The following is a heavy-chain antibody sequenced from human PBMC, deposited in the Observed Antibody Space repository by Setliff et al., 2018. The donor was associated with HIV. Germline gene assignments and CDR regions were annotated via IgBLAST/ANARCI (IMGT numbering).Heavy chain of an antibody. CDR2: INPYSGGT. CDR3: VREVRAAYKGPLWFGQSDPRPDTFDI. V-gene: IGHV1-2*04. J-gene: IGHJ3*02. Sequence: AASVKVSCKASGYTFTAYYIHWVRQAPGQGLEWMGWINPYSGGTNYAQNFQGWVTMTRDTSITTAYMELSRLTSDYTALYFCVREVRAAYKGPLWFGQSDPRPDTFDIWGQGTMVTVSS. CDR1: GYTFTAYY. D-gene: IGHD3-10*01.